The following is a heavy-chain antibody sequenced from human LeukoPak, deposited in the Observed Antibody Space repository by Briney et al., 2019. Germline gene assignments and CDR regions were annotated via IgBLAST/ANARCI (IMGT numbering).Heavy chain of an antibody. CDR3: ARGANRGLSHYYYYYMDV. Sequence: PSETLSLTCTVSGGSISSSSYYWGWIRQPPGKGLEWIGSIYYSGSTYYNPSLKSRVTISVDTSKNQFSLKLSSVTAADTAVYYCARGANRGLSHYYYYYMDVWGKGTTVTVSS. V-gene: IGHV4-39*01. J-gene: IGHJ6*03. CDR1: GGSISSSSYY. CDR2: IYYSGST. D-gene: IGHD2/OR15-2a*01.